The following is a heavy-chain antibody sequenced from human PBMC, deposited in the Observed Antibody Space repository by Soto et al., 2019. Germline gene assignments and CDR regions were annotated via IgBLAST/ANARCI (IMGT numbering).Heavy chain of an antibody. CDR3: VRRYYGSGSYYSFDY. CDR1: GGTFSSYA. V-gene: IGHV1-69*13. CDR2: IIPIFGTA. Sequence: ASVKVSCKASGGTFSSYAISWVRQAPGQGLEWMGGIIPIFGTANYAQKFQGRVTITADESTSTAYMELSSLRSEDTAVYYCVRRYYGSGSYYSFDYWGQGTLVTVSS. J-gene: IGHJ4*02. D-gene: IGHD3-10*01.